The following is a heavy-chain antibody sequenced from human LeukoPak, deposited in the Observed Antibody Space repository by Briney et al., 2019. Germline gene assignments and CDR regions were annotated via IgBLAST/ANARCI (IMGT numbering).Heavy chain of an antibody. CDR2: IIPILGIA. CDR1: GGTFSSYT. J-gene: IGHJ4*02. Sequence: GSSVKVSCKASGGTFSSYTISWVRQAPGQGLEWMGRIIPILGIANYAQKFQGRVTITADKSTSTAYMELSSLRSEDTAVYYCARDHDILTGHYRYWGQGTLVTVSS. CDR3: ARDHDILTGHYRY. V-gene: IGHV1-69*04. D-gene: IGHD3-9*01.